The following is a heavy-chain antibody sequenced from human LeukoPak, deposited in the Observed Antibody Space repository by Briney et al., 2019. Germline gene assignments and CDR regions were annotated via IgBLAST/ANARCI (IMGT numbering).Heavy chain of an antibody. Sequence: SETLSLTCTVSGCSISSYYWSWIRQPPGKGLEWIGYIYYSGSTNYNPSLKSRVTISVDTSKNQLSLKLTSVTAADTAVYYCARWDDSAWGFGNWGPGTLVTVSS. CDR1: GCSISSYY. D-gene: IGHD6-19*01. CDR3: ARWDDSAWGFGN. J-gene: IGHJ4*02. CDR2: IYYSGST. V-gene: IGHV4-59*08.